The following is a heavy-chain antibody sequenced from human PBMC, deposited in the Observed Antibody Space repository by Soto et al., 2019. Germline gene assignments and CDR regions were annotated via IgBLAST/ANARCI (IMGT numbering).Heavy chain of an antibody. CDR1: GFTFSTYW. Sequence: EVQLVESGGDLVQPGGSLRLSCAASGFTFSTYWMHWVRQAPGKGLLWVSRIKTDGTYATYADSVKGRFTISRDNAKNTPYLQMNSLRVEDAAAYYCAAGGSGYYANWGQGTLVTVSS. CDR3: AAGGSGYYAN. D-gene: IGHD3-22*01. J-gene: IGHJ4*02. CDR2: IKTDGTYA. V-gene: IGHV3-74*01.